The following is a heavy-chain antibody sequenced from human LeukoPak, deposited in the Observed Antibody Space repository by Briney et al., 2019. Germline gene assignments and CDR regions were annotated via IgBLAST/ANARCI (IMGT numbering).Heavy chain of an antibody. CDR1: GGSFSGYY. D-gene: IGHD2-2*01. V-gene: IGHV4-34*01. Sequence: SETLSLTCAVYGGSFSGYYWSWIRQPPRKGLEWIGEINHSGSTNYNPSLKSRVTISVDTSKNQFSLKLSSVTAADTAVYYCARGVLLGYCSSTSCYNWFDPWGQGTLVTVSS. CDR3: ARGVLLGYCSSTSCYNWFDP. CDR2: INHSGST. J-gene: IGHJ5*02.